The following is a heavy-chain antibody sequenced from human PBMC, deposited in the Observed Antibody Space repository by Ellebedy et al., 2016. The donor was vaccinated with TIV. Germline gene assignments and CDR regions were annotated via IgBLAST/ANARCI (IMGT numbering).Heavy chain of an antibody. Sequence: GESLKISXAASGFTFKNYGMHWVRQVPGKGLEWLAVTSYDGTNNYYRDSVRGRFTISRDNSKNTLYLQMNSLTEEDTAVYSCAKSGVYRQWLSHFDFWGRGTQVTVSS. D-gene: IGHD6-19*01. J-gene: IGHJ4*02. CDR3: AKSGVYRQWLSHFDF. CDR2: TSYDGTNN. V-gene: IGHV3-30*18. CDR1: GFTFKNYG.